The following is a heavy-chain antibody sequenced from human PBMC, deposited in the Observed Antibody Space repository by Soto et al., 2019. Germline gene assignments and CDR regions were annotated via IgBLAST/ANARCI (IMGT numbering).Heavy chain of an antibody. J-gene: IGHJ5*01. CDR2: ISYDGSNK. CDR3: ARDPTPGYYDSSGYFDY. CDR1: GFTFSSYA. V-gene: IGHV3-30-3*01. Sequence: GGYLRVSCAASGFTFSSYAMHWVRQAPGKGLEWVAVISYDGSNKYYADSVKGRFTISRDNSKNTLYLQMNSLRAEDTAVYYCARDPTPGYYDSSGYFDYLGHATLVTV. D-gene: IGHD3-22*01.